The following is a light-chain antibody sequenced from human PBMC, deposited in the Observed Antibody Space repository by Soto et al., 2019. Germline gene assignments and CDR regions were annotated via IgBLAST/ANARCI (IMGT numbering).Light chain of an antibody. Sequence: QSVLTQPPSVSAAPGQKVTISCSGSSSNIGNNYVSWYQQLPGTAPKVLIYDNNKRPSGIPDRFSGSKSGTSATLDITGLQTGDEADYYCGTWDSSLSAVVFGGGTQLTVL. J-gene: IGLJ2*01. V-gene: IGLV1-51*01. CDR3: GTWDSSLSAVV. CDR2: DNN. CDR1: SSNIGNNY.